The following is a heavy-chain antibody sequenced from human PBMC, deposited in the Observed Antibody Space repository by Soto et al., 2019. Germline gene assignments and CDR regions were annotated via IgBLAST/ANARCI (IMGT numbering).Heavy chain of an antibody. CDR1: GFSFSTYG. CDR2: ISYDGSNK. J-gene: IGHJ6*02. CDR3: AKLHHCSDLNCYPWEDV. Sequence: PGGSLRLSXAASGFSFSTYGMHWVRQAPGKGLEWVAVISYDGSNKQYSDSVMGRFTISRDNSNNTLYLQMDSLRTEDTAVYYCAKLHHCSDLNCYPWEDVWGLGTTVTVSS. D-gene: IGHD2-15*01. V-gene: IGHV3-30*18.